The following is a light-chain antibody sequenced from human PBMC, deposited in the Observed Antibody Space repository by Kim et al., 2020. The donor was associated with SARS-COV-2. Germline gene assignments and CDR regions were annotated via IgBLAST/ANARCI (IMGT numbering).Light chain of an antibody. Sequence: PREEAPLPSSATSSIVTSFAWSQQQRGPGPRLLIYDAATRATGIPVRYSGSGSGTEFDLTIGGLDPEDFGVYFCQQHRKWRPAPSFGGGTKVDIK. CDR2: DAA. CDR1: SSIVTS. J-gene: IGKJ4*01. CDR3: QQHRKWRPAPS. V-gene: IGKV3-11*01.